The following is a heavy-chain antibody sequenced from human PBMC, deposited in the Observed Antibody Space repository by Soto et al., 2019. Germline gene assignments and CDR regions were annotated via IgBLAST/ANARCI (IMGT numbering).Heavy chain of an antibody. J-gene: IGHJ5*02. CDR2: ISWNSGSI. CDR1: GFTSDDYA. D-gene: IGHD1-26*01. V-gene: IGHV3-9*02. Sequence: EVQLVESGGGLVQPGRYLRLSCAASGFTSDDYAMHWVRQAPGKGLEWVSGISWNSGSIGYADSVKGRFTISRDNAKNSLYLQMNSLRAEDTALYHCAIEAISGSYGDWFDPWGQGTLVTVSS. CDR3: AIEAISGSYGDWFDP.